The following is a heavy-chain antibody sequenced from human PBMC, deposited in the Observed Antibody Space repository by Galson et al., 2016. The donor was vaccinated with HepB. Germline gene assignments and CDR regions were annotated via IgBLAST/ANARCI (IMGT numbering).Heavy chain of an antibody. D-gene: IGHD4-11*01. CDR3: AREGSADCSNCDHWNYGMDV. CDR2: IFSGGST. CDR1: GFTVSSTY. Sequence: SLRLSCAASGFTVSSTYMSWVRQAPGKGLEWISVIFSGGSTYYADSVQGRFTISRDNSKNTVYLEMNSLRVEDTAVYYCAREGSADCSNCDHWNYGMDVWGQGTTVTVSS. V-gene: IGHV3-53*01. J-gene: IGHJ6*02.